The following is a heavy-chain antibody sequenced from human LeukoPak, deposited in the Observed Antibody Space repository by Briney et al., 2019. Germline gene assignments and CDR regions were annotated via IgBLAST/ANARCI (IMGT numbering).Heavy chain of an antibody. D-gene: IGHD3-22*01. Sequence: GGSLRLSCAASGFIVSSNYMSWVRQAPGKGLEWVSVIYSGGSTYYADSVRGRFTISRDNSKSTLYLQMNSLRAEDTAVYYCTTEYSSGYGHYFDYWGQGTLVTVSS. J-gene: IGHJ4*02. CDR3: TTEYSSGYGHYFDY. CDR2: IYSGGST. CDR1: GFIVSSNY. V-gene: IGHV3-53*01.